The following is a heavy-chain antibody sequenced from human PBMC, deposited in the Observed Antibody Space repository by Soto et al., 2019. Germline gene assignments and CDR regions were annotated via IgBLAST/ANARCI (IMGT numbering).Heavy chain of an antibody. CDR2: IYYSGST. CDR3: AREKEEGITGTGTFFDY. Sequence: PSETLSLTCTVSGGSISSYYWSWIRQPPGKGLEWIGYIYYSGSTNYNPSLKSRVTISVDTSKNQFSLKLSSVTAADTAVYYCAREKEEGITGTGTFFDYWGQGTLVTVSS. D-gene: IGHD1-7*01. V-gene: IGHV4-59*01. J-gene: IGHJ4*02. CDR1: GGSISSYY.